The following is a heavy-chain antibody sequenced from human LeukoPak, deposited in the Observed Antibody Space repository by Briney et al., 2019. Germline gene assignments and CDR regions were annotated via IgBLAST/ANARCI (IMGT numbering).Heavy chain of an antibody. D-gene: IGHD3-22*01. J-gene: IGHJ4*02. Sequence: GGSLRLSCAASGFTFSSYWMSWVRQAPGKGLEWVANIKQDGSEKYYVDSVKGRFTISRDNAKNSLYLQMNSLRAEDTAVYYCARERGGDYYDTYFDYWGQGTLVTVSS. CDR1: GFTFSSYW. V-gene: IGHV3-7*01. CDR2: IKQDGSEK. CDR3: ARERGGDYYDTYFDY.